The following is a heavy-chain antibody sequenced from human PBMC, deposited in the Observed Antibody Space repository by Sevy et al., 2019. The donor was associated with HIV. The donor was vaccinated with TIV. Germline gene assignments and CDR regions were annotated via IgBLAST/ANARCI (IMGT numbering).Heavy chain of an antibody. CDR2: IKQDGSEK. D-gene: IGHD3-16*01. CDR1: GFTFSSYW. J-gene: IGHJ5*02. V-gene: IGHV3-7*01. CDR3: ATSGGET. Sequence: GGSLRLSCAASGFTFSSYWMNWIRQAPGKGLEWVANIKQDGSEKYYVVSVKGRFTISRDNAKNSLYLEMNTLRAEDTAVYYCATSGGETWGQGTLVTVSS.